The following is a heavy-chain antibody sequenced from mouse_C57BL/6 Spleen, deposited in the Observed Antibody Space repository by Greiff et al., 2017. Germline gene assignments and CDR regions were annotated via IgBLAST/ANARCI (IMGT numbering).Heavy chain of an antibody. CDR3: ARGSNYEAMDY. D-gene: IGHD2-5*01. J-gene: IGHJ4*01. Sequence: VQLQQSGAELARPGASVKMSCKASGYTFTSYTMHWVKQRPGQGLEWIGYINPYSGYTKYNQKFKDKATLTADKSSSTAYLQLSSLTSEDSAVYYCARGSNYEAMDYWGQGTSVTVSS. CDR1: GYTFTSYT. V-gene: IGHV1-4*01. CDR2: INPYSGYT.